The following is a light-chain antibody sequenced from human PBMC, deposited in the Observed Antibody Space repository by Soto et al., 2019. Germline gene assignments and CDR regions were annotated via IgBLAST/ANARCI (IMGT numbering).Light chain of an antibody. CDR3: CSYAGSFF. CDR2: AVS. V-gene: IGLV2-11*01. J-gene: IGLJ1*01. CDR1: SSDVGGYNY. Sequence: QSVLTQPRSVSGSPGQSVTISCTGTSSDVGGYNYVSWYQQHPGKAPKLMIYAVSKRPSGVPDRFSGSKSGNAASLTISGLQAEDEADYYCCSYAGSFFFGTGTKVTVL.